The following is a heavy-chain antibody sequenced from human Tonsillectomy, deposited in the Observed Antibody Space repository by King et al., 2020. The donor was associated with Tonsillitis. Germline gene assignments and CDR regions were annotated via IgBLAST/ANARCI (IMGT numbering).Heavy chain of an antibody. CDR2: INPSGGST. Sequence: VQLVESGAEVKKPGASVKVSCKASGYTFTSYYMHWVRQAPGQGLEWMGIINPSGGSTSYAQKFQGRVTMTRDTSTSTVYMELSSLRSEDTAVYYCARIGSGSYYYYYYGMDVWGQGTTVTVSS. V-gene: IGHV1-46*03. CDR1: GYTFTSYY. D-gene: IGHD3-10*01. J-gene: IGHJ6*02. CDR3: ARIGSGSYYYYYYGMDV.